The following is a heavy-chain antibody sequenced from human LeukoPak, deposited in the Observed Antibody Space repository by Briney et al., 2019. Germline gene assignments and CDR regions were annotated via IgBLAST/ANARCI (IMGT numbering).Heavy chain of an antibody. Sequence: SETLSLTCTVSGGSVSSGSYYWSWIRQPPGKGLEWIGYIYYSGSTNYNPSLKSRVTISVDTSKNQFSLKLSSVTAADTAVYYCARDQIPRFGEGHYGMDVWGKGTTVTVSS. CDR1: GGSVSSGSYY. D-gene: IGHD3-10*01. J-gene: IGHJ6*04. V-gene: IGHV4-61*01. CDR2: IYYSGST. CDR3: ARDQIPRFGEGHYGMDV.